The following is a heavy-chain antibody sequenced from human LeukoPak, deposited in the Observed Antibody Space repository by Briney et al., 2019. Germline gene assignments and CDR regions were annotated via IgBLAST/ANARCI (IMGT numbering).Heavy chain of an antibody. D-gene: IGHD6-6*01. Sequence: SETLSLTCAVSSGSISSGGYSWSWIRQPPGKGLEWIGYIYHSGSTYYNPSLKSRVTISVDRSKNQFSLKLSSVTAADTAVYYCARVTYSTSSISLDAFDIWGQGTMVTVSS. CDR3: ARVTYSTSSISLDAFDI. CDR1: SGSISSGGYS. J-gene: IGHJ3*02. V-gene: IGHV4-30-2*01. CDR2: IYHSGST.